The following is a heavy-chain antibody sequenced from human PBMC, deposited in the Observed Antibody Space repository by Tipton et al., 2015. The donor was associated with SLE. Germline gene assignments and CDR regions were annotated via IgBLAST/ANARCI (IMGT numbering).Heavy chain of an antibody. V-gene: IGHV3-30*18. CDR2: IPSDGSNN. J-gene: IGHJ5*02. D-gene: IGHD3-16*02. CDR1: GFTFSDYG. CDR3: AKDGGRTGGIIVIPLDP. Sequence: SLRLSCAASGFTFSDYGMHWVRQAPGKGLEWVAFIPSDGSNNYYADSVRGRFTISRDNSKNTLFLQMNSLRAEDTAFYYCAKDGGRTGGIIVIPLDPWGQGTLVTVSS.